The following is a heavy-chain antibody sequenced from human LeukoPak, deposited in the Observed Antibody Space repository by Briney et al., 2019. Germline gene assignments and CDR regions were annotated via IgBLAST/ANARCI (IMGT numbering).Heavy chain of an antibody. D-gene: IGHD6-19*01. V-gene: IGHV3-20*04. CDR1: GFTFDDYG. CDR2: INWNGDST. Sequence: GGSLRLSCAASGFTFDDYGMSWVRQAPGKGLEWVSGINWNGDSTGYADSVKGRFTLSRDNAKNSLYLQMNSLRAEDTAVYYCAKEQWLASDHYYYYYYMDVWGKGTTVTISS. CDR3: AKEQWLASDHYYYYYYMDV. J-gene: IGHJ6*03.